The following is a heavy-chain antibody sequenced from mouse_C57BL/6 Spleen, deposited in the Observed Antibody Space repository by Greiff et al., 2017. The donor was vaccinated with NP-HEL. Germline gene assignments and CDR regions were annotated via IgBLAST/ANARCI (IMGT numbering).Heavy chain of an antibody. J-gene: IGHJ3*01. Sequence: QVQLKQPGAELVMPGASVKLSCKASGYTFTSYWMHWVKQRPGQGLEWIGEIDPSDSYTNYNQKFKGKSTLTVDKSSSPAYMQLSSLTSEDSAVYYCARGYYYGSSYGWFAYWGQGTLVTVSA. D-gene: IGHD1-1*01. V-gene: IGHV1-69*01. CDR3: ARGYYYGSSYGWFAY. CDR2: IDPSDSYT. CDR1: GYTFTSYW.